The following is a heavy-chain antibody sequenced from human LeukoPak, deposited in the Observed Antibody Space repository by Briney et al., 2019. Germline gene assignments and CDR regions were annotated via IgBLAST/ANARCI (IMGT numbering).Heavy chain of an antibody. CDR3: AKRGVVIRVFLVGFHKEAFYFES. D-gene: IGHD3/OR15-3a*01. Sequence: PGGSLRLSCAASGFTFSSYSMNWVRQAPGRGLEWVAGISGSGGSTIYADSVKGRFTISRDNPKNTLYLQMNSLRAEDTAFYFCAKRGVVIRVFLVGFHKEAFYFESWGQGALVTVSS. CDR2: ISGSGGST. J-gene: IGHJ4*02. CDR1: GFTFSSYS. V-gene: IGHV3-23*01.